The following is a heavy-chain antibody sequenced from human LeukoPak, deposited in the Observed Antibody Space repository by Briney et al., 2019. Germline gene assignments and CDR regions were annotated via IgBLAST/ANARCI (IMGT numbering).Heavy chain of an antibody. J-gene: IGHJ4*02. Sequence: GGSLRLSCAASGFTFSSYAMHWVRQAPGKGLEWVSSISSRSNYIYYADSVKGRFNISRDNAKNSLYLQMNSLRAEDTAVYYCSRDPRNLDYWGQGTLVTVSS. CDR3: SRDPRNLDY. V-gene: IGHV3-21*04. CDR2: ISSRSNYI. CDR1: GFTFSSYA. D-gene: IGHD1-14*01.